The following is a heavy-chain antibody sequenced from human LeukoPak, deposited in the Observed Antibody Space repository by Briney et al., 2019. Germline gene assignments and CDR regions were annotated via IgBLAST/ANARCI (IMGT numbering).Heavy chain of an antibody. CDR2: IYYSGSA. J-gene: IGHJ4*02. CDR3: ARGGGYDSSWSY. V-gene: IGHV4-59*01. CDR1: GGSINNYY. Sequence: ASETLSLTCTVSGGSINNYYRNWIRQPPGKGLEWIGYIYYSGSASYNPSLKSRVTISVDTSKSQFSLKLSSVTAADTAVYYCARGGGYDSSWSYWGQGTLVTVSS. D-gene: IGHD6-13*01.